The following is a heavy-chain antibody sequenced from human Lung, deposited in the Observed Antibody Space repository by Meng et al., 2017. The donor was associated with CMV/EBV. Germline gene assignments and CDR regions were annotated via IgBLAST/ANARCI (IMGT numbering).Heavy chain of an antibody. D-gene: IGHD2-15*01. CDR2: IYSTGNT. V-gene: IGHV3-53*01. CDR3: ARGVAAALFDY. CDR1: GFTVSSDY. J-gene: IGHJ4*02. Sequence: GESLKISCAAPGFTVSSDYMSWVRQAPGKGLEWVSVIYSTGNTYYADSVKGRFTISRDNSKNTLYLQMNSLRAEDTAVYYCARGVAAALFDYWGQGTLVTVSS.